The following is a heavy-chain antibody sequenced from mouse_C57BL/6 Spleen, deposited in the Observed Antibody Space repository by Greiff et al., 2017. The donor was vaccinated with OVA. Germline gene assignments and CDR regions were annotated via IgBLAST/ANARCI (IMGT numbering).Heavy chain of an antibody. D-gene: IGHD2-1*01. CDR2: ISYDGSN. CDR3: ARAPLLLYWYFDV. CDR1: GYSITSGYY. Sequence: EVQVVESGPGLVKPSQSLSLTCSVTGYSITSGYYWNWIRQFPGNKLEWMGYISYDGSNNYNPSLKNRISITRDTSKNQFFLKLNSVTTEDTATYYCARAPLLLYWYFDVWGTGTTVTVSS. V-gene: IGHV3-6*01. J-gene: IGHJ1*03.